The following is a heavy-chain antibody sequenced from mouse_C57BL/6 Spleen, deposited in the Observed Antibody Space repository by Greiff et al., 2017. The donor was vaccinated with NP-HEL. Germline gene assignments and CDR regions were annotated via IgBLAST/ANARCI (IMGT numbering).Heavy chain of an antibody. V-gene: IGHV5-16*01. CDR2: INYDGSST. CDR1: GFTFSDYH. Sequence: EVKLVESEGGLVQPGSSMKLSCTASGFTFSDYHMAWVRQVPEKGLEWVANINYDGSSTYYLDSLKSRFIISRDNAKDILYLQMSSLKSEDTATYYCARADYGNYEWYFDVWGTGTTVTVSS. D-gene: IGHD2-1*01. CDR3: ARADYGNYEWYFDV. J-gene: IGHJ1*03.